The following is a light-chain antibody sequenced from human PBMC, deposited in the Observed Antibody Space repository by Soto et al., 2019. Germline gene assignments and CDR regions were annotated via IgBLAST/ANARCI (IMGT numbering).Light chain of an antibody. V-gene: IGKV3-20*01. CDR1: QSVSSSY. Sequence: EIVLTQSPGTLPFSPGEGATLSCRASQSVSSSYLAWYQQKPGQAPRLLIYGASSRATGIPDRFSGSGSGTDFTLTISRLEPEDFAVYYCQQYGSSPRTWTFGQGTKVDIK. CDR2: GAS. CDR3: QQYGSSPRTWT. J-gene: IGKJ1*01.